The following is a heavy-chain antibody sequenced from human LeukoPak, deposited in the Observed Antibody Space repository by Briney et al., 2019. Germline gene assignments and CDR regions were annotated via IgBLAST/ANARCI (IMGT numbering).Heavy chain of an antibody. CDR3: ARGTSLGGSLYYFDY. V-gene: IGHV4-34*01. D-gene: IGHD1-26*01. J-gene: IGHJ4*02. CDR1: GGSFSGYY. CDR2: INHSGST. Sequence: PSETLSLTCAVYGGSFSGYYWSWIRQPPGKGLEWIGEINHSGSTIYNPSLKSRVTISVDTSKNQSSLKLSSVTAADTAVYHCARGTSLGGSLYYFDYWGQGTLVTVSS.